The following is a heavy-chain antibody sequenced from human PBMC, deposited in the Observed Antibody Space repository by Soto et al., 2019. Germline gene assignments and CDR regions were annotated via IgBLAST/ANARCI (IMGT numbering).Heavy chain of an antibody. Sequence: PSETLSLTCAVYGGSFSGYYWSWIRQPPGKGLEWIGEINHSGSTNYNPSLKSRVTISVDTSKNQFSLKLSSVTAADTAVYYCARGAAIAAAGTGYFQHWGRGTMVTVSS. D-gene: IGHD6-13*01. V-gene: IGHV4-34*01. CDR1: GGSFSGYY. CDR3: ARGAAIAAAGTGYFQH. J-gene: IGHJ1*01. CDR2: INHSGST.